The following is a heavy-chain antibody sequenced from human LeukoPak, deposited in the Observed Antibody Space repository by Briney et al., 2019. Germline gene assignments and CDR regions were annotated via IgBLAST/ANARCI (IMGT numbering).Heavy chain of an antibody. V-gene: IGHV1-69*05. D-gene: IGHD2-2*01. J-gene: IGHJ4*02. CDR2: IIPIFGTA. CDR1: GGTFSNFA. Sequence: ASVKVSCKASGGTFSNFAISWVRQAPGQGLEWMGGIIPIFGTANYAQKFQGRVTITTDESTSTAYMELSSLRSEDTAVYYCASVPAAMKYYFDYWGQGTLVTVSS. CDR3: ASVPAAMKYYFDY.